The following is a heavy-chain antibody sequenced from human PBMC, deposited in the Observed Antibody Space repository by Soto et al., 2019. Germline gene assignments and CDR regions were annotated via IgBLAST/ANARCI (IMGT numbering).Heavy chain of an antibody. CDR2: ISASNGNT. J-gene: IGHJ4*02. V-gene: IGHV1-18*01. CDR1: GYTFTSYG. D-gene: IGHD3-3*01. CDR3: ARGSWEWHFDY. Sequence: QVQLVQSGAEVKNSGASVKVSCKASGYTFTSYGFSWVRQAPGQGLEWMGWISASNGNTNYAQKLQGRVTMTTDTSTGTAYMELRSLRSDDTATYYCARGSWEWHFDYWGQGTLVTVSS.